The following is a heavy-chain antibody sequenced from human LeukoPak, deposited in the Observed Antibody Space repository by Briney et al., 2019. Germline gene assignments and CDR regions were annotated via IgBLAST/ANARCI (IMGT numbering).Heavy chain of an antibody. CDR2: IYTSGST. CDR3: ARKTSNRSGGTCHDY. Sequence: PSETLSLTCTVSGGSISSGSYYWSWIRQPAGKGLEWIGRIYTSGSTHYNPSLKSRVTISVDTSKNQFSLRLSSVTAADTAVYYCARKTSNRSGGTCHDYWGQGTLVTVSS. J-gene: IGHJ4*02. V-gene: IGHV4-61*02. CDR1: GGSISSGSYY. D-gene: IGHD2-15*01.